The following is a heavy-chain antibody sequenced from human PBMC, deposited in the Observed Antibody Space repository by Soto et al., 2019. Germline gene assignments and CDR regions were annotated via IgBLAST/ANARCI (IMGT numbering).Heavy chain of an antibody. Sequence: QVQLQASGPGLVKPSQTLSLTCTVSGGSISSGDYYWSWIRHSPGKVLEWIGYIYYSGSTYYNPSLKSRVTTSVDTSKNQFSLKLSSVTAADTAVYYCARVADCSGGRCYFSVDYWGQGTLVTVSS. D-gene: IGHD2-15*01. J-gene: IGHJ4*02. CDR3: ARVADCSGGRCYFSVDY. CDR1: GGSISSGDYY. CDR2: IYYSGST. V-gene: IGHV4-30-4*01.